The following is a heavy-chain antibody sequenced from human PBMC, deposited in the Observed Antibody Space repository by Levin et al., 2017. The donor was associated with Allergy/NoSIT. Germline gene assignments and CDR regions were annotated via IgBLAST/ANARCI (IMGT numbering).Heavy chain of an antibody. CDR3: AARVFDY. Sequence: QLGGSLRLSCAVSGLNFNSYGMNWVRQARGKGLEWVALISSAGSDGYYADSVRGRFTISRDNSKSTLYLQMNSLRPDDTAVYYCAARVFDYWGQGTLVTVSS. V-gene: IGHV3-30*03. CDR2: ISSAGSDG. J-gene: IGHJ4*02. CDR1: GLNFNSYG.